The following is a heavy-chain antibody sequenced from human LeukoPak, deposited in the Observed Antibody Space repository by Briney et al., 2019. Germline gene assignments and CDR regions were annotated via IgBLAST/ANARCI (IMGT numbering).Heavy chain of an antibody. CDR2: IHPRSSDT. J-gene: IGHJ4*02. Sequence: ASVKVSCKASGYIFTDYYIHWVRQAPGQGLEWMVLIHPRSSDTYFAQKFRGRVTMTRDTSISTVYMELNRLTSDDTAVYYCAREYSGSYDYWAQGTLVTISS. CDR1: GYIFTDYY. CDR3: AREYSGSYDY. V-gene: IGHV1-2*06. D-gene: IGHD1-26*01.